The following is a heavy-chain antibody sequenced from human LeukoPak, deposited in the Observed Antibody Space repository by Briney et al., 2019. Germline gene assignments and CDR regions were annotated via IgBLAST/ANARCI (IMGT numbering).Heavy chain of an antibody. V-gene: IGHV3-23*01. J-gene: IGHJ4*02. D-gene: IGHD2-2*01. CDR1: GFTFSSYA. Sequence: PGGSLRLSCAASGFTFSSYAMSWVRQAPGKGLEWVSAISGSGGSTYYADSVKGRFTISRDNSKNTLYLQMNNLSAEDTAIYYCAKDLGYTSWYYFDYWGQGTLVTVSS. CDR2: ISGSGGST. CDR3: AKDLGYTSWYYFDY.